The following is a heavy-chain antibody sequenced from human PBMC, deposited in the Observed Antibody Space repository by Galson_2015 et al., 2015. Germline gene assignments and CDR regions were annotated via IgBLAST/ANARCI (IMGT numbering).Heavy chain of an antibody. CDR1: GFAFDDYG. Sequence: SLRLSCAASGFAFDDYGMHWVRQAPGKGLEWVSGISWNSGSIAYADSVKGRFTISRDNAKNTLYLQMDSLRAEDTAVYYCARDPFDYWDQGTLVTVSS. V-gene: IGHV3-9*01. CDR2: ISWNSGSI. J-gene: IGHJ4*02. CDR3: ARDPFDY.